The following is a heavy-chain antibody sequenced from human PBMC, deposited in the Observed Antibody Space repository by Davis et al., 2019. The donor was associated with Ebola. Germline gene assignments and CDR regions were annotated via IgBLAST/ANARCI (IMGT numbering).Heavy chain of an antibody. CDR2: INHSGST. V-gene: IGHV4-34*01. CDR3: VRGWPSSVTTDFYAMDA. D-gene: IGHD4-17*01. J-gene: IGHJ6*04. Sequence: SETLSLTCAVYGGSFRGYYWSWIRQPPGKGLEWIGEINHSGSTNYNPSLKSRVTISVDTSKNQFSLRVRSVTAADTAVYYCVRGWPSSVTTDFYAMDAWGKGTTVIVSS. CDR1: GGSFRGYY.